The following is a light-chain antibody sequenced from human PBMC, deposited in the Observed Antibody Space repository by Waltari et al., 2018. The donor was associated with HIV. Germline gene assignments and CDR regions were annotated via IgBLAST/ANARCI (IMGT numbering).Light chain of an antibody. CDR3: QQFSNYPLT. Sequence: IQLTQSPSSLSASLRERVTVTCRASQGIRNALAWYHQRPGKAPRRLIFDASSLQSGVPSRFVGTGSGTEFTLIISSLQAEDFGTFYCQQFSNYPLTFGGGTEVEIK. CDR1: QGIRNA. V-gene: IGKV1D-13*01. J-gene: IGKJ4*01. CDR2: DAS.